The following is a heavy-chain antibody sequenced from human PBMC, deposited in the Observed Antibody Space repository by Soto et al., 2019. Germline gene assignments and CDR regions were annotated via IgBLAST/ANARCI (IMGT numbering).Heavy chain of an antibody. V-gene: IGHV3-11*01. J-gene: IGHJ3*02. CDR2: ISSSGSTI. CDR3: ARGRKKYYDILTGYYNVGAFDI. CDR1: GFTFSDYY. Sequence: QVQLVESGGGLVKPGGSLRLSCAASGFTFSDYYMSWIRQAPGKGLEWVSYISSSGSTIYYADSVKGRFTISRDNAKKSLDMQMNSLRDEDTAVYYCARGRKKYYDILTGYYNVGAFDIWGQGTMVTVSS. D-gene: IGHD3-9*01.